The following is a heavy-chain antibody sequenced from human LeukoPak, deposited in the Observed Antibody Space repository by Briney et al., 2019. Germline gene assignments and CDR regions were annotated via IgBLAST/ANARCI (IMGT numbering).Heavy chain of an antibody. D-gene: IGHD3-10*01. CDR1: GFTFSSYA. V-gene: IGHV3-23*01. J-gene: IGHJ6*02. CDR3: ARFRGFGDTPYYYYGMDV. Sequence: GGSLRLSCAASGFTFSSYAMSWVRQAPGKGLEWVSAISGSGGSTYYADSVKGRFTVSRDNSKNTLYLQMNSLRAEDTAVYYCARFRGFGDTPYYYYGMDVWGQGTTVTVSS. CDR2: ISGSGGST.